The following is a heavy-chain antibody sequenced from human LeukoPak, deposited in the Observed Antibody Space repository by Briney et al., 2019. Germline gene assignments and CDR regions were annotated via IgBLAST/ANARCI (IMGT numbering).Heavy chain of an antibody. Sequence: SETLSLTCTVSGGPISSYYWSWIRQPPGKGLEWIGYISYSGGTNYNPSLKSRVTISVDTSKNQFPLKLSSVTAADTAVYYCARGGDRETYYDFWSGSLAGYYYGMDVWGQGTTVTVSS. J-gene: IGHJ6*02. CDR3: ARGGDRETYYDFWSGSLAGYYYGMDV. D-gene: IGHD3-3*01. V-gene: IGHV4-59*01. CDR1: GGPISSYY. CDR2: ISYSGGT.